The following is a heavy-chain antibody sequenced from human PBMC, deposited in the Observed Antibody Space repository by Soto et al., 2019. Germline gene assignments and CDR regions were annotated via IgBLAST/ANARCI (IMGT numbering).Heavy chain of an antibody. CDR1: GGSTSSYY. D-gene: IGHD6-13*01. CDR3: ARLYSSSWYEAFDI. Sequence: PSETLSLTCTVSGGSTSSYYWSWIRQPPGKGLEWIGYIYYSGSTNYNPSLKSRVTISVDTSKNQFSLKLSSVTAADTAVYYCARLYSSSWYEAFDIWGQGTMVT. V-gene: IGHV4-59*08. J-gene: IGHJ3*02. CDR2: IYYSGST.